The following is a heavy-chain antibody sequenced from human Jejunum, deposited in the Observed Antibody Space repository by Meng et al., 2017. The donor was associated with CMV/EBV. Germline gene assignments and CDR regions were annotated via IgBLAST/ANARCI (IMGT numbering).Heavy chain of an antibody. CDR3: AAEVAVRNYFSYGMDV. D-gene: IGHD3-10*01. J-gene: IGHJ6*02. V-gene: IGHV3-66*02. Sequence: MSLVPQGPGKGPGWVAIRFYARNTCFPSSVEGRFTLSRGSSQNTIFLQMDGLRLEDTAKYYCAAEVAVRNYFSYGMDVWGQGTTVTVSS. CDR2: RFYARNT.